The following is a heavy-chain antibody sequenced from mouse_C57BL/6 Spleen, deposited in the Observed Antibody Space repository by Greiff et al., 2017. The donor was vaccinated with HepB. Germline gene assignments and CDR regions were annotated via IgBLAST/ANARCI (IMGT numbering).Heavy chain of an antibody. CDR3: ARRAGQLMFAY. D-gene: IGHD3-2*02. CDR2: ISSGSSTI. V-gene: IGHV5-17*01. CDR1: GFTFSDYG. J-gene: IGHJ3*01. Sequence: EVQGVESGGGLVEPGGSLKLSCAASGFTFSDYGMHWVRQAPEKGLEWVAYISSGSSTIYYADTVKGRFTISRDNAKNTLFLQMTSLRSEDTAMYYCARRAGQLMFAYWGQGTLVTVSA.